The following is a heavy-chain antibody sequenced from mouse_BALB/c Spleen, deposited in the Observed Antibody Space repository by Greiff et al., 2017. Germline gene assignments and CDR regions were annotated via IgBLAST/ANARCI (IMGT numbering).Heavy chain of an antibody. CDR2: ISDGGSYT. CDR1: GFTFSDYY. J-gene: IGHJ4*01. D-gene: IGHD1-2*01. Sequence: EVQLVESGGGLVKPGGSLKLSCAASGFTFSDYYMYWVRQTPEKRLAWVATISDGGSYTYYPDSVKGRVTISRDNAKNNLYLQRSSLKSEDTAMYYCARDKTTATRGAMDDWGQGTSVTVSS. V-gene: IGHV5-4*02. CDR3: ARDKTTATRGAMDD.